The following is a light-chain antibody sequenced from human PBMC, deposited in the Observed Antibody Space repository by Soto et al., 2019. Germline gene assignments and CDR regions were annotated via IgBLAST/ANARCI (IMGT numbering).Light chain of an antibody. Sequence: DIVMTQSPDSLAVSLGERATINCKSNQSVLYSSNNKNYLAWYQQKPGQPPKLLIYWASTRESGVPDRFSGSGSGTDFTLTISSLQAEDVAVYYCQQYYRRGYTFGQGTKLEIK. CDR1: QSVLYSSNNKNY. CDR3: QQYYRRGYT. CDR2: WAS. V-gene: IGKV4-1*01. J-gene: IGKJ2*01.